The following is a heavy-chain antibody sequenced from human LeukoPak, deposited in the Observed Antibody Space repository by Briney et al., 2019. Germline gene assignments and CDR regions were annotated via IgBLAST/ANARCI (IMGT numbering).Heavy chain of an antibody. CDR2: ISWNSGSI. J-gene: IGHJ6*02. CDR3: AKDMRDPRVGGYYYYYGMDV. V-gene: IGHV3-9*01. CDR1: GFTFDDYA. D-gene: IGHD2-15*01. Sequence: GGSLRLSCAASGFTFDDYAMHWVRQAPGKGLEWVSGISWNSGSIGYADSVKGRFTISRDNSKNSLYLQMNSLRTEDTALYYCAKDMRDPRVGGYYYYYGMDVWGQGTTVTVSS.